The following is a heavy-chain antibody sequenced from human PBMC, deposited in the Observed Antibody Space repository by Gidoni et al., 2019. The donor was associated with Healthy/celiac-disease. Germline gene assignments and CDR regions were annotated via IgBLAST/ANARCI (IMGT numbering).Heavy chain of an antibody. CDR2: SSGSGGST. Sequence: EVQLVESGGGLVQPGGSLRLSCAASGFTFSSYAMSWVRQAPGKGLEGVSASSGSGGSTYYADSVKGRFTISRDNSKNTLYLQMNSLRAEDTAVYDCAKGGVYSYGYPNFDYWGQGTLVTVSS. CDR3: AKGGVYSYGYPNFDY. D-gene: IGHD5-18*01. CDR1: GFTFSSYA. J-gene: IGHJ4*02. V-gene: IGHV3-23*04.